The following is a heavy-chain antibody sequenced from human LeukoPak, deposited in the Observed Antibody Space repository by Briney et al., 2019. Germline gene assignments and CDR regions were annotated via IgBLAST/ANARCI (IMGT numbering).Heavy chain of an antibody. D-gene: IGHD1-26*01. CDR2: SYYSGST. CDR3: ARRKIPAGLGPLGATTKVPDAFDI. Sequence: SETLSLTCTVSGGSISSYYWSWIRQPPGKGLEWIGYSYYSGSTNYNPSLKSRVTISVDTSKNQFSLKLSSVTAADTAVYYCARRKIPAGLGPLGATTKVPDAFDIWGQGTMVTVSS. J-gene: IGHJ3*02. V-gene: IGHV4-59*01. CDR1: GGSISSYY.